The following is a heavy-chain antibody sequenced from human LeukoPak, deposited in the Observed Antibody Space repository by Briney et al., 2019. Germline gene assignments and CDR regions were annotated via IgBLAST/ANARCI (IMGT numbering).Heavy chain of an antibody. CDR1: GFTFSSYW. Sequence: PGGSLRLSCGASGFTFSSYWMHWVRQAPGKGLVWVSRINSDGSSTSYADSAKGRFTTSRDNAKNTLYLQMNSLRAEDTAVYYCARDSSGYYEFDYWGQGTLVTVSS. J-gene: IGHJ4*02. CDR2: INSDGSST. V-gene: IGHV3-74*01. D-gene: IGHD3-22*01. CDR3: ARDSSGYYEFDY.